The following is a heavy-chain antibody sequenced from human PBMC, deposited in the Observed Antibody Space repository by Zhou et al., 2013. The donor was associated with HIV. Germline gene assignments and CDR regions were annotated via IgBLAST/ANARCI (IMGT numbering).Heavy chain of an antibody. D-gene: IGHD6-13*01. Sequence: QVHLVQSGAEVRKPGASVKVSCKTSGYTFTSHDINWVRQATGQGLEWMGWINPNSGGTNYAQKFQGRVTMTRDTSISTAYMELSRLRSDDTAVYYCARPRMAAESLGFDIWGQGTMVTVSS. CDR3: ARPRMAAESLGFDI. J-gene: IGHJ3*02. V-gene: IGHV1-2*02. CDR2: INPNSGGT. CDR1: GYTFTSHD.